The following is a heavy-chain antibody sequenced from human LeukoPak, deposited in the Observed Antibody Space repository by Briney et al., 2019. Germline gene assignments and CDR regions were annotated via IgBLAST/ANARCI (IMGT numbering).Heavy chain of an antibody. V-gene: IGHV3-64D*06. CDR1: GFTFSDYP. CDR3: VQVGSNYYLN. D-gene: IGHD4-11*01. J-gene: IGHJ4*02. Sequence: GGSLRLSCSASGFTFSDYPMHWVRQTPGKGLEYVSAISKNGDDTYYADSVKGRFTISRDNSKNTLYLQMSSLRTEDGPVFYCVQVGSNYYLNWGQGTLVIVSS. CDR2: ISKNGDDT.